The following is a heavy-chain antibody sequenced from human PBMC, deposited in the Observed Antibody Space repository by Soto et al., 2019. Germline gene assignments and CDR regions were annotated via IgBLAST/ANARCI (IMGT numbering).Heavy chain of an antibody. D-gene: IGHD3-10*01. J-gene: IGHJ6*02. CDR2: ISYDGSNK. CDR1: GFTFSSYG. Sequence: QVQLVESGGGVVQPGRSLRLSCAASGFTFSSYGMHWVRQAPGKGLEWVALISYDGSNKYYADSVKGRFTISRDNSKNTLYLQMNSLRAEDTAVYYCAKRVLLWFGDSGASDVWGQGTTVTVSS. V-gene: IGHV3-30*18. CDR3: AKRVLLWFGDSGASDV.